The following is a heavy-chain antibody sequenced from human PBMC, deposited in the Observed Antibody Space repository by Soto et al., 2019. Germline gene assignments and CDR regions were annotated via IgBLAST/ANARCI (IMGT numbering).Heavy chain of an antibody. J-gene: IGHJ6*02. D-gene: IGHD3-3*01. CDR3: ARDRGSWDTIFGVGPHYYYYGMDV. V-gene: IGHV3-30-3*01. Sequence: GGSLRLSCAASGFTFSSYAMHWVRQAPGKGLEWVAVISYDGSNKYYADSVKGRFTISRDNSKNTLYLQMNSLRAEDTAVYYCARDRGSWDTIFGVGPHYYYYGMDVWGQGTTVTVSS. CDR1: GFTFSSYA. CDR2: ISYDGSNK.